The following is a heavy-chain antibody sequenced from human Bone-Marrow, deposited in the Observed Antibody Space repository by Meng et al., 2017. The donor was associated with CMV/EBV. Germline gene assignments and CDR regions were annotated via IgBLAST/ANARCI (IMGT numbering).Heavy chain of an antibody. D-gene: IGHD6-6*01. V-gene: IGHV1-2*02. CDR3: ARVRGMVGQLVAFDY. J-gene: IGHJ4*02. CDR2: INPNSGGT. Sequence: ASVKVSCKASGYTFTGYYMHWVRQAPGQGLEWMGWINPNSGGTNYAQKFQGRVTMTRDTSISTAYMELSRLRSDDTAVYYCARVRGMVGQLVAFDYWGQGTLV. CDR1: GYTFTGYY.